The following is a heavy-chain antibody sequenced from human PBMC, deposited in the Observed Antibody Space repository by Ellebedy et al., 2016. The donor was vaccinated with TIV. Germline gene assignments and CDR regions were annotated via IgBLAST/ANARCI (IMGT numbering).Heavy chain of an antibody. CDR2: ITSDGRDA. CDR3: VRVFYGSGSSLQH. J-gene: IGHJ1*01. CDR1: GFILSSYW. Sequence: GESLKISCVGSGFILSSYWMHWVRQAPGKGLEWVSRITSDGRDATHADPVKGRFTISRDNTKNTLYLQMNSLRTEDTAIYYCVRVFYGSGSSLQHWGTGTLVSVSS. D-gene: IGHD3-10*01. V-gene: IGHV3-74*01.